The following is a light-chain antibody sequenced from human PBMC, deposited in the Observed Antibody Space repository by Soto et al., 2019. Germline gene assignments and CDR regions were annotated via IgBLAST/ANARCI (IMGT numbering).Light chain of an antibody. CDR2: EVS. Sequence: QSVLTQPASVSGSPGQSITISCTGTSSDVGRYNYVSWYQHHPGKAPKLMIYEVSNRPSGVFNRFSGSKSGNTASLTISGLQAEDEADYYCSSYTSNSTYVFGTGTKLTVL. CDR3: SSYTSNSTYV. CDR1: SSDVGRYNY. J-gene: IGLJ1*01. V-gene: IGLV2-14*01.